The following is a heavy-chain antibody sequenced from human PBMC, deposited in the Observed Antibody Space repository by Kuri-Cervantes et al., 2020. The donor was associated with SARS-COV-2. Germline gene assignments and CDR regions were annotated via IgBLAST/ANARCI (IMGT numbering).Heavy chain of an antibody. CDR2: INWNGGST. Sequence: GESLKISCAASGFTFDDYGMSWVRQAPGKGLEWVSGINWNGGSTGYADSVKGRFTISRDNAKNSLYLQMNSLRAEDTAVYYCARDRVVEAFDIWGQGTMVTVSS. J-gene: IGHJ3*02. V-gene: IGHV3-20*04. D-gene: IGHD2-15*01. CDR3: ARDRVVEAFDI. CDR1: GFTFDDYG.